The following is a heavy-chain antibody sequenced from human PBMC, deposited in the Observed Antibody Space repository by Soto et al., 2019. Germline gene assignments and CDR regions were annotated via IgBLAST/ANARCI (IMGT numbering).Heavy chain of an antibody. Sequence: GASVKVSCKVSGYTLTELSMHWVRQAPGKGLEWMGGFDPEDGETIYAQKFQGRLTMTEDTSTDTAYMELSSLRSEDTAVYYWASFPIWEMATITDYSGQGPLVTVSS. D-gene: IGHD5-12*01. J-gene: IGHJ4*02. V-gene: IGHV1-24*01. CDR1: GYTLTELS. CDR3: ASFPIWEMATITDY. CDR2: FDPEDGET.